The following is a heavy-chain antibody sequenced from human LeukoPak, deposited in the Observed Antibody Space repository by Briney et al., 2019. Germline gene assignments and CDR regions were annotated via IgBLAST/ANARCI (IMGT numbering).Heavy chain of an antibody. V-gene: IGHV4-34*01. D-gene: IGHD4-23*01. Sequence: SPSETLSLTCAVYGGSFSGYFWKWIRQPPGKGPEWIGESNDSGSTNYNPSLKSRVTISVDTSKNQFSLRLSSVTAADTADYYCARGYAGYYYYSGMDVWGQGTTVIVSS. CDR3: ARGYAGYYYYSGMDV. CDR2: SNDSGST. CDR1: GGSFSGYF. J-gene: IGHJ6*02.